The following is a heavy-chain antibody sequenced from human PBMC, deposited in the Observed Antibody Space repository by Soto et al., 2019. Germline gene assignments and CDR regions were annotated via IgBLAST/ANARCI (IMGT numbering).Heavy chain of an antibody. D-gene: IGHD3-22*01. Sequence: GGSLRLSCSASGFPFNIYDVHWVRQAPGKGLQYVSAISSSGGSTYYADSVKGRFTISRDNSKNILYLQMSSLRAEDTAVYYCVKPPGYYCDSTTYYSVWGRGTLVTVSS. CDR1: GFPFNIYD. CDR3: VKPPGYYCDSTTYYSV. J-gene: IGHJ4*02. V-gene: IGHV3-64D*06. CDR2: ISSSGGST.